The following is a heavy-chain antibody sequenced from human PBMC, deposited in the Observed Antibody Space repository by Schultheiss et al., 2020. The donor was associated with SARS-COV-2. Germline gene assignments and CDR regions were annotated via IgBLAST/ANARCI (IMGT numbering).Heavy chain of an antibody. CDR2: IYYSGST. J-gene: IGHJ4*02. V-gene: IGHV4-39*02. Sequence: SETLSLTCTVSGGSISSSSYYWGGIRQPPGKGLEWIGSIYYSGSTYYNPSLKSRVTISVDTSKNQFSLKLSSVTAADTAVYYCARDGPPPVVGLLDYWGQGTLVTVSS. CDR3: ARDGPPPVVGLLDY. D-gene: IGHD2-15*01. CDR1: GGSISSSSYY.